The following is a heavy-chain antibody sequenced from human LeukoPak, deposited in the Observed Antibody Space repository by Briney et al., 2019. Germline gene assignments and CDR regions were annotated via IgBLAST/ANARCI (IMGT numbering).Heavy chain of an antibody. CDR2: IYSGGNT. V-gene: IGHV3-53*01. CDR3: ARGDSSGYYYFDY. Sequence: PRGSLRLSCAASGFTVSSNYMSWVRQAPGKGLEWVSVIYSGGNTYYADSVKGRFTISRDNSKNTLYLQMNSLRAEDTAVYYCARGDSSGYYYFDYWGQGTLVTVSS. CDR1: GFTVSSNY. J-gene: IGHJ4*02. D-gene: IGHD6-19*01.